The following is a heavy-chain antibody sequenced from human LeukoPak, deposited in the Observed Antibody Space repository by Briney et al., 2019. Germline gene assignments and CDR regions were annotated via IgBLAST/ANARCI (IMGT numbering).Heavy chain of an antibody. Sequence: GGSLRLSCAASGFTFDDYAMHWVRQAPGKGLEWVSLISWDGGGTYYADSVKGRFTISRDNSKNSLYLQMNSLRAEDTALYYCAKGLRVRAVLSAFVYWGQGTLVTVSS. CDR3: AKGLRVRAVLSAFVY. CDR1: GFTFDDYA. D-gene: IGHD3-10*01. CDR2: ISWDGGGT. V-gene: IGHV3-43D*04. J-gene: IGHJ4*02.